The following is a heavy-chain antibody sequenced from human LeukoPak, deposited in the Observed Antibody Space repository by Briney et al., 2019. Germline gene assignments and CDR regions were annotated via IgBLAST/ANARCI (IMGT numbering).Heavy chain of an antibody. D-gene: IGHD6-13*01. J-gene: IGHJ4*02. CDR2: ISYDGSNK. Sequence: GGSLRLSCAASGFTFSSYAMHWVRQAPGKGLEWVAVISYDGSNKYYADSVKGRFTISRDNSKNTLYLQMNSLRAEDTAVYYCARDPIAAAGTHGYWGQGTLVTVSS. CDR1: GFTFSSYA. CDR3: ARDPIAAAGTHGY. V-gene: IGHV3-30-3*01.